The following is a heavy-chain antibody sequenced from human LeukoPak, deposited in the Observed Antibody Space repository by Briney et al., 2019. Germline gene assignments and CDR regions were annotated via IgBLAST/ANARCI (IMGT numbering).Heavy chain of an antibody. V-gene: IGHV1-46*01. CDR2: INPSCGST. CDR3: ARGTHYYDSSGYTPGIKNYFDY. J-gene: IGHJ4*02. D-gene: IGHD3-22*01. CDR1: GYTFTSYY. Sequence: ASVKVSCKASGYTFTSYYMHWVRQAPGQGLEWMGIINPSCGSTSYAQKFQGRVTMTRDTSTSTVYMELSSLRSEDTAVYYCARGTHYYDSSGYTPGIKNYFDYWGQGTLDTVSS.